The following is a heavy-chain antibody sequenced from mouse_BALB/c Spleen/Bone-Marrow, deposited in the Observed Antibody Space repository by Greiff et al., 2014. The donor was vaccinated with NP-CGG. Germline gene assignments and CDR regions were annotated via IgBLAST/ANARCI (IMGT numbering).Heavy chain of an antibody. J-gene: IGHJ3*01. CDR2: INPSTGYT. D-gene: IGHD4-1*01. CDR1: GYTFTSYW. V-gene: IGHV1-7*01. Sequence: QVQLQQSGAELAKPGTSVKMSCKASGYTFTSYWMHWVNQRPGQGLEWIGYINPSTGYTDYNQKFKDKATLTADKSSSTAYMQLSSLTSEDSAVYYCARRLNWDWFAYWGQGTLVTVSA. CDR3: ARRLNWDWFAY.